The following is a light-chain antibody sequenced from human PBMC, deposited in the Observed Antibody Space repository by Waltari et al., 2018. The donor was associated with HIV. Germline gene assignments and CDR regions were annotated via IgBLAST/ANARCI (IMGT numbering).Light chain of an antibody. CDR1: SSDVGGYNY. V-gene: IGLV2-14*01. J-gene: IGLJ2*01. Sequence: QSALTQPASVSGSPGQSITISCTGTSSDVGGYNYVSWYQQHPGKAPKLMIYEVSNRPSGVSNRFSGPKSGNTASLTISGLQAEDEADYYCSSYTSSSTVVFGGGTKLTVL. CDR3: SSYTSSSTVV. CDR2: EVS.